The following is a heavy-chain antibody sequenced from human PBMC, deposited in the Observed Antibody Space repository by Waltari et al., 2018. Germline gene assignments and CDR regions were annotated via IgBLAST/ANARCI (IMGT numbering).Heavy chain of an antibody. J-gene: IGHJ4*02. V-gene: IGHV4-59*01. D-gene: IGHD2-2*02. CDR2: IYYSGST. Sequence: QVQLQESGPGLVKPSETLSLTCTVSGGSISSYYWSWIRQPPGKGLEWIGYIYYSGSTNYNPSLKSRVTISVDTSKNQFSLKLSSVTAADTAVYYCARDECSSTSCYIRYFDYWGQGTLVTVSS. CDR3: ARDECSSTSCYIRYFDY. CDR1: GGSISSYY.